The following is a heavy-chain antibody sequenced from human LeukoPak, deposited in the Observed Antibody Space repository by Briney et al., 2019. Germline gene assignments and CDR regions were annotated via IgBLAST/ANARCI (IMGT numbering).Heavy chain of an antibody. CDR2: MSPNSGDT. CDR1: GYTFTSYD. J-gene: IGHJ4*02. D-gene: IGHD7-27*01. CDR3: ARGPPNWGYDY. V-gene: IGHV1-8*01. Sequence: ASVKVSCMASGYTFTSYDFNRVRQATGQRPEWMGWMSPNSGDTGYAQKFQDRVTMTRNTSISTAYMELSSLRSDDTAVYYCARGPPNWGYDYWGPGTLVTVSS.